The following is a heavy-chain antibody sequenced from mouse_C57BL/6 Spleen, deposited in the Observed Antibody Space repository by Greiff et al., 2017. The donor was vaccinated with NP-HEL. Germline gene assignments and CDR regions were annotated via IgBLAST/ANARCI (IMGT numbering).Heavy chain of an antibody. CDR3: TRDRTGTLYFDY. J-gene: IGHJ2*01. Sequence: EVQGVESGEGLVKPGGSLKLSCAASGFTFSSYAMSWVRQTPEKRLEWVAYISSGGDYIYYADTVKGRFTISRDNARNTLYLQMSSLKSEDTAMYYCTRDRTGTLYFDYWGQGTTLTVSS. V-gene: IGHV5-9-1*02. CDR2: ISSGGDYI. CDR1: GFTFSSYA. D-gene: IGHD4-1*01.